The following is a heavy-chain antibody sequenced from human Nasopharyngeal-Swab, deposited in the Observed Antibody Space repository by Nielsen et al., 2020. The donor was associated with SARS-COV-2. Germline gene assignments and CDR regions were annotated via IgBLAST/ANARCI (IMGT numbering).Heavy chain of an antibody. D-gene: IGHD1-26*01. Sequence: GESLKISCKGSGYSFTSYWIGWVRQMPGKGLEWMGIIYPGDSDTRYSPSFQGQVTISADKSISTAYLQWSSLKASDTAMYYCARTVYSGSYYRNDAFDIWGQGTMVTVSS. J-gene: IGHJ3*02. CDR3: ARTVYSGSYYRNDAFDI. CDR1: GYSFTSYW. V-gene: IGHV5-51*01. CDR2: IYPGDSDT.